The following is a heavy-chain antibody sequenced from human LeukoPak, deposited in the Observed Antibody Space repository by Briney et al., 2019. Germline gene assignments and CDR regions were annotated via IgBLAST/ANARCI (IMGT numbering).Heavy chain of an antibody. Sequence: SETLSLTYTVSGGSISSNIYYWGWIRQPPGKGLEWIGDIYYSGSTYYNPSLKSRVTISVDTSKNQFSLKLSSVTTADTAVYYCARRGGYDFSYDYWGQGILVTVSS. D-gene: IGHD5-12*01. CDR1: GGSISSNIYY. CDR2: IYYSGST. CDR3: ARRGGYDFSYDY. J-gene: IGHJ4*02. V-gene: IGHV4-39*01.